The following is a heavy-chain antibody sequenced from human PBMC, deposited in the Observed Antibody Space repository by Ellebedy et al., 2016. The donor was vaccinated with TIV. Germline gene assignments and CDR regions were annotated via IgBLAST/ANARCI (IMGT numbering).Heavy chain of an antibody. V-gene: IGHV3-53*01. CDR1: GFTVGNNY. CDR3: AKIATTVTTNWFDP. Sequence: GESLKISCAASGFTVGNNYMSWVRQAPGKGLEWVSLIYSRDDTAYADSVKGRFTISRDNSKNTLYLQMNSLRAEDTAVYYCAKIATTVTTNWFDPWGQGTLVTVSS. J-gene: IGHJ5*02. CDR2: IYSRDDT. D-gene: IGHD4-17*01.